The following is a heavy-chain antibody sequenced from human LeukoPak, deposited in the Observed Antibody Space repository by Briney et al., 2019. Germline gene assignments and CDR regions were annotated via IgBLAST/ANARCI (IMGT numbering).Heavy chain of an antibody. J-gene: IGHJ4*02. Sequence: SETLSLTCTVSGGSISSGDYYWSWIRQPPGKGLEWIGSLYYSATTYNNPSLESRVTISGDTSKNQFSLKLNSVTAADTAMYYCARGTRGAPVDYWGQGTLVTVSS. CDR2: LYYSATT. CDR3: ARGTRGAPVDY. V-gene: IGHV4-39*07. D-gene: IGHD1-14*01. CDR1: GGSISSGDYY.